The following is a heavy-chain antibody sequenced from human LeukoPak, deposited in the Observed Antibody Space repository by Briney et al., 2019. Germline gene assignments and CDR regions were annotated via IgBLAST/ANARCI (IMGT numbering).Heavy chain of an antibody. Sequence: SETLSPTCTVSGGSISSYYWSWIRQPPGKGLEWIGYIYYSGSTNYNPSLKSRVTISVDTSKNQFSLKLSSVTAADTAVYYCARVPAAGSYYYGMDVWGQGTTVTVSS. CDR2: IYYSGST. CDR1: GGSISSYY. V-gene: IGHV4-59*01. J-gene: IGHJ6*02. CDR3: ARVPAAGSYYYGMDV. D-gene: IGHD6-13*01.